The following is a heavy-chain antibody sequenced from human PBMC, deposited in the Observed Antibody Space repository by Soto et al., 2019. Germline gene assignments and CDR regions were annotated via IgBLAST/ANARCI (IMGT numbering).Heavy chain of an antibody. CDR2: IIPVVGTG. Sequence: QVNLVQSGAEVKKPGSSVKVSCKASGDSFSSLSLNWVRQAPGQGLEWVGGIIPVVGTGTYAQKFQDRVTITADKSTSTVYMELTSLTSEVTAVYYCAREIEPMGGQFAFWGQGTLVTVSS. CDR1: GDSFSSLS. V-gene: IGHV1-69*06. J-gene: IGHJ4*02. D-gene: IGHD2-15*01. CDR3: AREIEPMGGQFAF.